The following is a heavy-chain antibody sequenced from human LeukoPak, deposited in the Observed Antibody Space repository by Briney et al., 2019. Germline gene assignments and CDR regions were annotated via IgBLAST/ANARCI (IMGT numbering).Heavy chain of an antibody. V-gene: IGHV4-59*01. CDR1: GGSISSYY. CDR3: ERGRHYDMLTGSIPPPGPFDP. Sequence: SETLSLTCTVSGGSISSYYWSWIRQPPGKGLEWIGYIYYSGSTNYNPSLKSRVTISVDTSKNQFSLKLSSVTAADTAVYYCERGRHYDMLTGSIPPPGPFDPWGQGTLVTVSS. D-gene: IGHD3-9*01. CDR2: IYYSGST. J-gene: IGHJ5*02.